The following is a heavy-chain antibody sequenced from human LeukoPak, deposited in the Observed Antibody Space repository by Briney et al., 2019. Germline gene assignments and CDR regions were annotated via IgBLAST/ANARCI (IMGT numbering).Heavy chain of an antibody. CDR2: ISGSGTTT. V-gene: IGHV3-23*01. CDR1: GFTFTSNG. Sequence: HTGGSLRLSCAASGFTFTSNGMSWVRQAPGNGLEWVSAISGSGTTTYYADSVKGRFTISRDNSRNTLYLQMNSLRAEDTAVYYCATATTPTISRHYFDSWGQGTLVTVSS. J-gene: IGHJ4*02. CDR3: ATATTPTISRHYFDS. D-gene: IGHD5-24*01.